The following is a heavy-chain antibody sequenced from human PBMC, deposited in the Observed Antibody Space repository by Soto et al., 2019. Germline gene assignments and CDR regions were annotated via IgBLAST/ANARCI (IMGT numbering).Heavy chain of an antibody. CDR2: ISSSSSTI. CDR3: ARDSSPYTTSWYYFDY. J-gene: IGHJ4*02. Sequence: GESLKISCAASGFIFSSYSMNWVRQAPGKGLEWVSYISSSSSTIYYADSVKGRFTISRDNAKNSLYLQMNSLRDEDTAVYYCARDSSPYTTSWYYFDYWGQGTLVTVSS. V-gene: IGHV3-48*02. D-gene: IGHD3-16*01. CDR1: GFIFSSYS.